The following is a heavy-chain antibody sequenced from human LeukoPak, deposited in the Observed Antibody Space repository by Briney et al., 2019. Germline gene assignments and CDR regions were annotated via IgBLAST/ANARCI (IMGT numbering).Heavy chain of an antibody. V-gene: IGHV3-7*01. Sequence: GGSLRLSCVASGFTFSNYWMTWVRQAPGKGLEWVANIKEDGSEKNYADSVKGRFAISRDNAKNSLYLQMNSLRGEDTAVYYCARARYSDFWGQGTLVTVSS. CDR1: GFTFSNYW. J-gene: IGHJ4*02. CDR3: ARARYSDF. CDR2: IKEDGSEK.